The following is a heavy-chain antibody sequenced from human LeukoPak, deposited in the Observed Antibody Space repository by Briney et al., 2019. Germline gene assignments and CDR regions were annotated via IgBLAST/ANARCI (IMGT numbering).Heavy chain of an antibody. J-gene: IGHJ4*02. CDR1: GYSISSGYY. CDR2: IYHSGST. CDR3: ARQGRSDYFDY. V-gene: IGHV4-38-2*02. D-gene: IGHD2-15*01. Sequence: PSETLSLTCTVSGYSISSGYYWGWIRQPPGKGLEWIGSIYHSGSTYYNPSLKSRVTISVDTSKNQFSLKLSSVTAADTAVYYCARQGRSDYFDYWGQGTLGTVSS.